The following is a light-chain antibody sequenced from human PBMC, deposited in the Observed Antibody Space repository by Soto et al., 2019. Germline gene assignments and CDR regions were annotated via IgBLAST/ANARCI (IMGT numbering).Light chain of an antibody. J-gene: IGKJ1*01. V-gene: IGKV3-15*01. Sequence: EIVMTQSPATLSVSPGARATLSCRASQSVSSNLAWHQQKPGQAPRLLIYGASTRATGIPARFSGSGSGTEFTLTISSLQSEDFAVYYCQQYNNWPRRFGQGTRWIS. CDR3: QQYNNWPRR. CDR2: GAS. CDR1: QSVSSN.